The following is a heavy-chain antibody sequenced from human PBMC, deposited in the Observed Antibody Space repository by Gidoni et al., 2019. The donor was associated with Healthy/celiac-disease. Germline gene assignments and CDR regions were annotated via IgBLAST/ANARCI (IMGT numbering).Heavy chain of an antibody. Sequence: QVQLQQSGPGLVKPSQTLSLTCAISGDSVSSNSAAWNWIRQSPSRGLEWLGRTYYRSKWYNDYAVSVKSRITINPDTSKNQFSLQLNSVTPEDTAVYYCARGFMITFGGVKGGMDVWGQGTTVTVSS. CDR3: ARGFMITFGGVKGGMDV. D-gene: IGHD3-16*01. V-gene: IGHV6-1*01. J-gene: IGHJ6*02. CDR1: GDSVSSNSAA. CDR2: TYYRSKWYN.